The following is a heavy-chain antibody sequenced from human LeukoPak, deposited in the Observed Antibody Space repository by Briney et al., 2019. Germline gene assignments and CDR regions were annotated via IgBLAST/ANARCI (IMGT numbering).Heavy chain of an antibody. J-gene: IGHJ4*02. V-gene: IGHV4-59*01. D-gene: IGHD3-22*01. CDR2: IYYSGST. Sequence: SETLSLTCSVSGGSISSYYWSWVRQPPGKGLEWVGYIYYSGSTNYNPSLKSRVTITVDTSKNQFSLRQSSVTAADTAVYYCARVTGYIVEDYFDYWGQGTLVTVSS. CDR3: ARVTGYIVEDYFDY. CDR1: GGSISSYY.